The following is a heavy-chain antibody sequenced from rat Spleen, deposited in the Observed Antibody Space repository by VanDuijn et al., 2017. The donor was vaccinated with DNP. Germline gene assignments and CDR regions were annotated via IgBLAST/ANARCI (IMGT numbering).Heavy chain of an antibody. CDR1: GYTFTSSY. CDR3: ARWGGPGYFDY. Sequence: QVQLQQSGAELAKPGSSVKISCKTSGYTFTSSYMGWIKQATGQGLEFIGYIYTGTTGTNYNEKFKGKATLTVDKSSSTAFMQRSGLTPDDSAVYYCARWGGPGYFDYWGQGVMVTVSS. J-gene: IGHJ2*01. V-gene: IGHV1-43*01. D-gene: IGHD1-4*01. CDR2: IYTGTTGT.